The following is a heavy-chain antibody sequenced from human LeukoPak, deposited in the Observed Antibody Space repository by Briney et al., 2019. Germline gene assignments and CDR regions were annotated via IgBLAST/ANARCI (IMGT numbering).Heavy chain of an antibody. CDR2: INPNSGGT. Sequence: ASVKVSCKASGYTFTGYYMHWVRQAPGQGLEWMGWINPNSGGTNYAQKFQGRVTMTRDTSISTAYMELSRLRSDDTAVYYCARDRDSESGYRFDYWGQGTLVTVSS. CDR1: GYTFTGYY. D-gene: IGHD3-3*01. V-gene: IGHV1-2*02. J-gene: IGHJ4*02. CDR3: ARDRDSESGYRFDY.